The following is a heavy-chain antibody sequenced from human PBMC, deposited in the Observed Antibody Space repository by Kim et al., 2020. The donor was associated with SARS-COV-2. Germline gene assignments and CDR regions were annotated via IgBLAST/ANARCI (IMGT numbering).Heavy chain of an antibody. CDR2: IYSGGST. D-gene: IGHD4-4*01. J-gene: IGHJ6*02. V-gene: IGHV3-66*01. CDR1: GFTVSSNY. Sequence: GGSLRLSCTASGFTVSSNYMSWVRQAPGKGLEWVSVIYSGGSTYYADSVKGRFTISRDNSKNTLYLQMNSLRAEDTAVYYCARVTTSYYYYGMDVWGQGTTGTVSS. CDR3: ARVTTSYYYYGMDV.